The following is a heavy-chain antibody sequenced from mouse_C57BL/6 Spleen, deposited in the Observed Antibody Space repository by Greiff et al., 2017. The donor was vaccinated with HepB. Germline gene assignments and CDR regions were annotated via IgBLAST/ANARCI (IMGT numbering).Heavy chain of an antibody. V-gene: IGHV5-17*01. D-gene: IGHD1-1*01. CDR1: GFTFSDYG. J-gene: IGHJ1*03. CDR2: ISSGSSTI. Sequence: EVQLVESGGGLVKPGGSLKLSCAASGFTFSDYGMHWVRQAPEKGLEWVAYISSGSSTIYYADTVKGRFTIARDNAKNTLFLQMTSLRSEDTAMYYCARGITTVRYFDVWGTGTTVTVSS. CDR3: ARGITTVRYFDV.